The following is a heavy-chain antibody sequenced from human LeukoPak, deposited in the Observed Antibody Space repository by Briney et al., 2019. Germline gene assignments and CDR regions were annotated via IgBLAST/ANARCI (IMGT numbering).Heavy chain of an antibody. V-gene: IGHV4-59*08. J-gene: IGHJ4*02. Sequence: PSETLSLTCTVSGGSISSYYWSWIRQPPGKGLEWIGYIYYSGSTNYNPSLKSRVTISVDTSKNQFSLKLSSVTAADTAVYYRARHNFIAPQIDYWGQGTLVTVSS. CDR2: IYYSGST. CDR3: ARHNFIAPQIDY. D-gene: IGHD6-13*01. CDR1: GGSISSYY.